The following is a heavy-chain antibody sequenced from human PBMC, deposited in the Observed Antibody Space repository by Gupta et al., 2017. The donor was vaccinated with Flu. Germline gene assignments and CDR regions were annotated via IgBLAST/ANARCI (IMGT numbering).Heavy chain of an antibody. V-gene: IGHV3-30*03. J-gene: IGHJ4*02. CDR3: FKPWSSGSYVKTDY. Sequence: QVHLVESGGGVVQPGGSLRLSCAASGFTFINHALHWVRQAPGKGLEWVAEISYDGSTDYYADSVKGRFTISRDNFRNTLYLQMTSLRSEDTAVYFCFKPWSSGSYVKTDYWGQGTLVTVSS. CDR2: ISYDGSTD. CDR1: GFTFINHA. D-gene: IGHD3-10*01.